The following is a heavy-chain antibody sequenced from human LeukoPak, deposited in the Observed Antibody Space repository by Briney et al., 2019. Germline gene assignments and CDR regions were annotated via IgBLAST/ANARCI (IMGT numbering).Heavy chain of an antibody. CDR3: ARDPFGDAFDI. CDR1: GGSISSGGYY. CDR2: IYYSGST. Sequence: SQTLSLTCTVSGGSISSGGYYWSWIRQHPGKGLEWIGYIYYSGSTYYNPSLKSQVTISVDTSKNQFSLKLSSVTAADTAVYYCARDPFGDAFDIWGQGTMVTVSS. V-gene: IGHV4-31*01. J-gene: IGHJ3*02. D-gene: IGHD3-10*01.